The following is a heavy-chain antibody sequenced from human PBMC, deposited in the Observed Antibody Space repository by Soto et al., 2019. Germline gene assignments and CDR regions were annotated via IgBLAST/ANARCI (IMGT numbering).Heavy chain of an antibody. J-gene: IGHJ4*02. D-gene: IGHD3-22*01. CDR2: ISYDGSNK. CDR3: ARDARLVSSCYSYYFDH. V-gene: IGHV3-30-3*01. CDR1: GFTFSSYA. Sequence: GGSLRLSCAASGFTFSSYAMHWVRQAPGKGLEWVAVISYDGSNKYYADPVKGRFTISRDNSKNTLYLQMNSLRAEDTAVYYCARDARLVSSCYSYYFDHWGQGPLVT.